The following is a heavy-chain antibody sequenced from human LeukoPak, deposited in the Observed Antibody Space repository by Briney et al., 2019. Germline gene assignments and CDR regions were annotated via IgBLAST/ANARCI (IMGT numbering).Heavy chain of an antibody. Sequence: SETLSLTCTVSGGSISSYYWSWIRQPPGKGLEWIGYIYYSGSTNYNPSLKSRVTISVDTSKNQFSLKLSSVTAADTAVYYCASASASSGWDYYYYYYMDVWGKGTTVTVSS. CDR3: ASASASSGWDYYYYYYMDV. D-gene: IGHD6-19*01. CDR2: IYYSGST. J-gene: IGHJ6*03. CDR1: GGSISSYY. V-gene: IGHV4-59*01.